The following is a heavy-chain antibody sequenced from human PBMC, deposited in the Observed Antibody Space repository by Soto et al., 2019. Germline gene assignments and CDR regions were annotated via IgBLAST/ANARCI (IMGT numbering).Heavy chain of an antibody. V-gene: IGHV3-66*01. D-gene: IGHD6-19*01. CDR1: GFTVSSNY. J-gene: IGHJ4*02. Sequence: GGSLRLSCAASGFTVSSNYMNWVRQAPGKGLEWVSVIYSGGSTYYADSVKGRFTISRDNSKNTLYLQMNSLRAEDTAVYYCARSWALAGSYDYWGQGTLVTVSS. CDR3: ARSWALAGSYDY. CDR2: IYSGGST.